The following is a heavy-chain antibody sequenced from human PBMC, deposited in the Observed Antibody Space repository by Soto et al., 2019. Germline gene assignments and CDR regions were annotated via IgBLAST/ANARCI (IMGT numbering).Heavy chain of an antibody. CDR1: GFTFSSYA. CDR3: AKLRSRPNYGMDV. CDR2: ISGSGGST. J-gene: IGHJ6*02. Sequence: PGGSLRLSCAASGFTFSSYARSWVRQAPGKGLEWVSAISGSGGSTYYADSVKGRFTISRDNSKNTLYLQMNSLRAEDTAVYYCAKLRSRPNYGMDVWGQGTTVTVSS. V-gene: IGHV3-23*01.